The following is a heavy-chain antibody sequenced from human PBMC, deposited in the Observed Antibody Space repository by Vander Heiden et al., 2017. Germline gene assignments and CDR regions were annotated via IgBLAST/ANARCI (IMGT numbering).Heavy chain of an antibody. Sequence: VQLLESGGGVVQPGGSRELSCAAAGLTCSSTAMNWVRQAPGKGLQLVSVISGSGSNTYYADSVKGRFTISRDNSKNTLYLQMSSLRAEDTAVYYCAKDFGDNGFYYGLDVWGQRTTVTVSS. D-gene: IGHD1-20*01. CDR3: AKDFGDNGFYYGLDV. CDR2: ISGSGSNT. V-gene: IGHV3-23*01. CDR1: GLTCSSTA. J-gene: IGHJ6*02.